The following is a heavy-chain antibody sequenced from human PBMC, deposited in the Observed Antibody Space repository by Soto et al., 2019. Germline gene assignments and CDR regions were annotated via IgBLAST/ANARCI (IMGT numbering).Heavy chain of an antibody. D-gene: IGHD6-19*01. CDR2: TFYRSKWYY. CDR1: GDSVSSNNAA. J-gene: IGHJ4*02. V-gene: IGHV6-1*01. Sequence: SQTLSLTCAISGDSVSSNNAAWNWIRQSPSRGLEWLGRTFYRSKWYYDYAPSVKSRININADTSKNQVSLHLKSTTPEDTAVYYCVRDRSGLRIFDYWGQGTLVTVSS. CDR3: VRDRSGLRIFDY.